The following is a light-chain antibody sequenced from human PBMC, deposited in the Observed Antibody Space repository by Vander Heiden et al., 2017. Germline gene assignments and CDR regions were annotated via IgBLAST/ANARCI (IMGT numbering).Light chain of an antibody. V-gene: IGLV2-14*03. J-gene: IGLJ2*01. Sequence: ALTQTAPVSGSPGPPITISCTGTSSDIGNNNYVSWYQQYPGKAPKLIIYEVSNRPSGVSDRFSGSKLGNTASLTISGLQGEDEADYYCSSYTSGTSVLFGGGTKLTVV. CDR3: SSYTSGTSVL. CDR1: SSDIGNNNY. CDR2: EVS.